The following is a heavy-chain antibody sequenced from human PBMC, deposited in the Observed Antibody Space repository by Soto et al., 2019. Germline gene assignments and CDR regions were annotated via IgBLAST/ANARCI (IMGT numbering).Heavy chain of an antibody. CDR3: ARRKGKEYCNGGSCLTLSAPIDY. CDR2: INHRGRT. D-gene: IGHD2-15*01. Sequence: SETQSLTCAVYGGSISGYYWSRIRQPPGKGQNWIGEINHRGRTNYNPSLKRIITIAVDPSKNPFSLTLSSVTAADTAVYYCARRKGKEYCNGGSCLTLSAPIDYWGQGDMVTVSS. V-gene: IGHV4-34*01. J-gene: IGHJ4*02. CDR1: GGSISGYY.